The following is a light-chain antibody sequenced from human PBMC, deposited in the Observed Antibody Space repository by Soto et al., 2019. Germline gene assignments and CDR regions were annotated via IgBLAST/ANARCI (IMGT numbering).Light chain of an antibody. CDR2: DAS. Sequence: EIVLTQSPATLSLSPGERATLSCRASQSVSSYLAWYQQKPGQAPRLLIYDASNRAAGIPDRFSGSGSGTDFTLTISSLEPEDLAVYYCQQRSNWPRTFGQGTKLEIK. CDR3: QQRSNWPRT. J-gene: IGKJ2*01. CDR1: QSVSSY. V-gene: IGKV3-11*01.